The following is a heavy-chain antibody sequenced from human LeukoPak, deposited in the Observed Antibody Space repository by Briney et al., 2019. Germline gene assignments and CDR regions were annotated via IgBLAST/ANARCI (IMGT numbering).Heavy chain of an antibody. CDR2: ISSSSSTI. J-gene: IGHJ4*02. D-gene: IGHD1-1*01. CDR1: GFTFSSYG. V-gene: IGHV3-48*01. CDR3: ASRTGTTF. Sequence: GGTLRLSCAASGFTFSSYGMSWVRQAPGKGLEWVSYISSSSSTIYYADSVKGRFTISRDNAKNSLYLQMNSLRAEDTAVYYCASRTGTTFWGQGTLVTVSS.